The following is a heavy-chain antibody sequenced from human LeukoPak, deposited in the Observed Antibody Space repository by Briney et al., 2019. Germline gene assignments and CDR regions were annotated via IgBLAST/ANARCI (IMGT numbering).Heavy chain of an antibody. CDR3: ARGPYDFWSGYYLHFDY. CDR2: IYYGGST. J-gene: IGHJ4*02. Sequence: PSQTLSLTCTVSGGSISSGGYYWSWIRQHPGKGLEWIGYIYYGGSTYYNPSLKSRVTISVDTSKNQFSLKLSSVTAADTAVYYCARGPYDFWSGYYLHFDYWGQGTLVTVSS. V-gene: IGHV4-31*03. CDR1: GGSISSGGYY. D-gene: IGHD3-3*01.